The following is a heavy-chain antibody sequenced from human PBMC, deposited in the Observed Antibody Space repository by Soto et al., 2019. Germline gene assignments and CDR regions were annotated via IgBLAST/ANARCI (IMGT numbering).Heavy chain of an antibody. J-gene: IGHJ6*02. CDR3: ARVYYDSSGYYWDYYYGMDV. CDR2: IYSGGNT. Sequence: EVQLVESGGGLVQPGGSLRLSCAASGFTVSSNYMSWVRQAPGKGLEWVSVIYSGGNTYYAESVKGRFTISRDNSKNTLYLQMNSLRAEDTAVYYCARVYYDSSGYYWDYYYGMDVWGQGTTVTVSS. D-gene: IGHD3-22*01. V-gene: IGHV3-66*01. CDR1: GFTVSSNY.